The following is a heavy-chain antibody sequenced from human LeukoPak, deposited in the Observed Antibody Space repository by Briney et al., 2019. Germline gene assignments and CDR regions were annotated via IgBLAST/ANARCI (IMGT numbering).Heavy chain of an antibody. J-gene: IGHJ4*02. Sequence: SETLSLTCAVYGGSFSGYYWSWIRQPPGKGLEWIGEINHSGSTNYNPSLKSRVTISVDTSKNQFSLKLSSVTAADTAVYYCARGCALDYWGQGTLVTVSS. V-gene: IGHV4-34*01. CDR2: INHSGST. CDR1: GGSFSGYY. CDR3: ARGCALDY.